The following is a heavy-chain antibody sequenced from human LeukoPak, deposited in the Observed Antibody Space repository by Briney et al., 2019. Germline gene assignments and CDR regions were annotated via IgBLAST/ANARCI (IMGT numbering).Heavy chain of an antibody. CDR2: TYYRSKWYS. J-gene: IGHJ5*02. CDR1: GDSVYSNSAA. V-gene: IGHV6-1*01. CDR3: AKNFSAAVFLTWFDP. D-gene: IGHD6-13*01. Sequence: SQTLSLTCAISGDSVYSNSAAWNWIRQSPSRGLEWLGRTYYRSKWYSDYAVSVKSRITINPDTSKNQFSLQLNSVTPEDTAVYYCAKNFSAAVFLTWFDPWGQGTLVTVSS.